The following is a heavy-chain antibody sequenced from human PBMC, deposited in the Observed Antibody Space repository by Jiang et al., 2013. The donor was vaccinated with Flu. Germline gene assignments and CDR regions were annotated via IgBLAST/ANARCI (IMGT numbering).Heavy chain of an antibody. D-gene: IGHD5-12*01. CDR3: ARAGGSGYMRNYFDF. V-gene: IGHV4-61*02. Sequence: PGLVKPSQTLSLTCTVSGGSITSGTYYWTWIRQPAGKGLQWIGRIYTTGSTDYHPSLESRVTISLDTSKNQFSLNLDSVTAADTAVYYCARAGGSGYMRNYFDFWGQGALVTVSS. CDR2: IYTTGST. CDR1: GGSITSGTYY. J-gene: IGHJ4*02.